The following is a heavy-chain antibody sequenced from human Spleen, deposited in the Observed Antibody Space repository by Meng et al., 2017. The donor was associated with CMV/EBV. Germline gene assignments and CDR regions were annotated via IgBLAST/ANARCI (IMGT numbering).Heavy chain of an antibody. Sequence: GGSLRLSCAASGFTFSSYSMNWVRQAPGKGLEWVSYISSSSSTIYYADSVKGRFTISRDNSKNTLYLQMNSLRAEDTAVDYCARDGKGYYYGMDVWGQGTTVTVSS. D-gene: IGHD1-26*01. CDR3: ARDGKGYYYGMDV. CDR2: ISSSSSTI. V-gene: IGHV3-48*01. J-gene: IGHJ6*02. CDR1: GFTFSSYS.